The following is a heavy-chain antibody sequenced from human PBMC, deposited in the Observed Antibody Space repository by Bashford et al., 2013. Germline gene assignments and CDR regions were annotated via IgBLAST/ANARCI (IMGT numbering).Heavy chain of an antibody. Sequence: VRQAPGTGLEWVASINEDGSEQYHVDSVKGRFTISRDNAKNSVFLQMNSLRVEDTAVYYCAKSSVFLEWLLWGTPDFDSWGQGTLVTVSS. CDR2: INEDGSEQ. J-gene: IGHJ4*02. D-gene: IGHD3-3*01. V-gene: IGHV3-7*01. CDR3: AKSSVFLEWLLWGTPDFDS.